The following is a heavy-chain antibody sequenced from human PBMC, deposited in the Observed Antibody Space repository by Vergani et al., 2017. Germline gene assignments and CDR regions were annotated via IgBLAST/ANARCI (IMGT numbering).Heavy chain of an antibody. Sequence: EVQLLESGGGFVQPGGSLRVSCVASGFTFSSYALTWVRQAAGKGLEGVSIISGSGERKYYADSVKGRFTISRDNPKNTLYLQMNSLRVEDTAVYYCARAFRSGYPAYNWFDPWGQGTLVTVSS. J-gene: IGHJ5*02. CDR1: GFTFSSYA. V-gene: IGHV3-23*01. CDR3: ARAFRSGYPAYNWFDP. CDR2: ISGSGERK. D-gene: IGHD3-3*01.